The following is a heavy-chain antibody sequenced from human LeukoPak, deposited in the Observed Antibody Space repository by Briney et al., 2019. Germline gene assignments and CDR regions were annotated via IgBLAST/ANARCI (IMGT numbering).Heavy chain of an antibody. CDR2: IQNDGSNK. V-gene: IGHV3-30*02. CDR3: AKDRIVLVTPTFAC. Sequence: QTGGSLTLSCAASGFTVSLDGIHWVRQAPGKGREWVAFIQNDGSNKYYADSEKGRFTISRDNSKNTLYPQMNSLRPDDTAMYYCAKDRIVLVTPTFACCGQGTLVTVSS. J-gene: IGHJ4*02. CDR1: GFTVSLDG. D-gene: IGHD2-21*02.